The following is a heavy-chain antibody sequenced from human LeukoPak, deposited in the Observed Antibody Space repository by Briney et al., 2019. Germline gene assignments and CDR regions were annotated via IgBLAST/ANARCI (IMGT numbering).Heavy chain of an antibody. J-gene: IGHJ6*02. D-gene: IGHD6-13*01. Sequence: AGGSLRLSCAASGFTFSSYAMSWVRQAPGKGLEWVSAISGSGGSTYYADSVKGRFTISRDNSKNTLYLQMSSLRAEDTAVYYCAKEQSPYSSSWYYYGMDVWGQGTTVTVSS. V-gene: IGHV3-23*01. CDR3: AKEQSPYSSSWYYYGMDV. CDR2: ISGSGGST. CDR1: GFTFSSYA.